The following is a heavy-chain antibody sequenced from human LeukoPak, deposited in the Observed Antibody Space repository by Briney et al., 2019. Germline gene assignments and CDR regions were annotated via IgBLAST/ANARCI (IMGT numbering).Heavy chain of an antibody. V-gene: IGHV7-4-1*02. J-gene: IGHJ4*02. CDR1: GDTFTSYA. D-gene: IGHD6-13*01. Sequence: ASLKVSCKASGDTFTSYAMNWVRQAPGQGLEWMGWINTNTGNPTYAQGFTGRFVFSLDTSVSTAYLQISSLKAEDTAVYYCAGIFIAAAGTSSYWGQGTLVTVSS. CDR3: AGIFIAAAGTSSY. CDR2: INTNTGNP.